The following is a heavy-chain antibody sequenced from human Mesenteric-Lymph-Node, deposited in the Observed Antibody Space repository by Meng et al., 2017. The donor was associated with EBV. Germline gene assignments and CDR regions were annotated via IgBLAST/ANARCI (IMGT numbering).Heavy chain of an antibody. CDR2: ISAYNGDT. CDR1: GYTFTSYG. CDR3: ARDHGGKYYY. V-gene: IGHV1-18*01. Sequence: VQLVQYGAEVNKPGASVKGSCKASGYTFTSYGISWVRQAPGQGLEWMGWISAYNGDTKYAQKVQDRVTMTTDTSTSTVYMELRSLGSDDTAVYYCARDHGGKYYYWGQGTLVTVSS. J-gene: IGHJ4*02. D-gene: IGHD1-26*01.